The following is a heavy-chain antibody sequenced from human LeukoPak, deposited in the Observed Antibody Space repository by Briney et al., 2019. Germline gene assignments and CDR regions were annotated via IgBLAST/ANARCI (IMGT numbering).Heavy chain of an antibody. CDR3: ARDPGDYVGNDAFDI. D-gene: IGHD4-17*01. CDR2: ISYDGSNK. Sequence: SGRSLRLSCAASGFTFSSYGMHWVRQAPGKGLEWVAAISYDGSNKYYADSVKGRFTISRDNSKNTLYLQMNSLRAEDTAVYYCARDPGDYVGNDAFDIWGQGTMVTVSS. V-gene: IGHV3-30*03. CDR1: GFTFSSYG. J-gene: IGHJ3*02.